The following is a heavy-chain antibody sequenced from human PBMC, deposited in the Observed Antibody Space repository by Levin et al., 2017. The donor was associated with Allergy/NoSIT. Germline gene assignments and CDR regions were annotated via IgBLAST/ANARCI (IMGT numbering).Heavy chain of an antibody. D-gene: IGHD2-2*01. Sequence: GASVKVSCRASGYTFSSYAMNWVRQAPGQGLEWIGWINIRTGSPTYAPGFTGRFVFSLDTSISTAYLQITGLKTEDTAVYYCARALSSSWYDWFDPWGQGTLVTVSS. J-gene: IGHJ5*02. CDR3: ARALSSSWYDWFDP. V-gene: IGHV7-4-1*02. CDR2: INIRTGSP. CDR1: GYTFSSYA.